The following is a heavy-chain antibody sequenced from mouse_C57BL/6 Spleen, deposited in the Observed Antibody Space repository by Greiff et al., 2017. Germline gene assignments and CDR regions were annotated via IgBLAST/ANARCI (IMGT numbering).Heavy chain of an antibody. Sequence: QVQLRQPGAELVKPGASVKLSCKASGYTFTSYWMHWVKQRPGQGLEWIGMIHPNSGSTNYNEKFKSKATLTVDKSSSTAYMQLSSLTSEDSAVYYCARGDYYGSSYDLYAMDYWGQGTSVTVSS. CDR2: IHPNSGST. CDR1: GYTFTSYW. V-gene: IGHV1-64*01. D-gene: IGHD1-1*01. J-gene: IGHJ4*01. CDR3: ARGDYYGSSYDLYAMDY.